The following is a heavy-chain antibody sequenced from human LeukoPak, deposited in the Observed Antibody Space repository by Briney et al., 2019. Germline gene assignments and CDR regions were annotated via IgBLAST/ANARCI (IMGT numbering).Heavy chain of an antibody. D-gene: IGHD3-3*01. V-gene: IGHV4-59*01. Sequence: ASETLSLTCTVSGGSISSYYWSWIRQPPGKGLEWIGYIYYSGSTNYNPSLKSRVAISVDTSKNQFSLNLSSVTAADTAVYYCATFGADKSFDPWGQGTLVTVSS. J-gene: IGHJ5*02. CDR1: GGSISSYY. CDR3: ATFGADKSFDP. CDR2: IYYSGST.